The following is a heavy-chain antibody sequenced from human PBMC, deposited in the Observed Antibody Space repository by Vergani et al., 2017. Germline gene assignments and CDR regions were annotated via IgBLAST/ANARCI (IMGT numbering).Heavy chain of an antibody. CDR2: TRNKANSYTT. Sequence: EMQLVESGGGLVQPGGSLRLSCAASGFTFSDHYMDWVRQAPGKGLEWVGRTRNKANSYTTEYAASVKGRFIVSRDASESSMYLQMNSLQTEDTAVYYCARAHNELRFFEFGPWGQGTLVTVSS. V-gene: IGHV3-72*01. J-gene: IGHJ5*02. CDR3: ARAHNELRFFEFGP. D-gene: IGHD3-9*01. CDR1: GFTFSDHY.